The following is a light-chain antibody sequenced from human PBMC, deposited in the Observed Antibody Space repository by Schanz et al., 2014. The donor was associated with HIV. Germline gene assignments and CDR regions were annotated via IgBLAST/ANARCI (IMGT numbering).Light chain of an antibody. CDR3: QQYGSSPWT. Sequence: EIVLTQSPGTLSLSPGERGTLSCRASQSISSSLLAWYQQKPGQAPRLLIYDASNRATGIPARFSGSGSGTDFTLTISGLEPEDSAVYYCQQYGSSPWTFGQGTRVDVK. CDR1: QSISSSL. J-gene: IGKJ1*01. V-gene: IGKV3-20*01. CDR2: DAS.